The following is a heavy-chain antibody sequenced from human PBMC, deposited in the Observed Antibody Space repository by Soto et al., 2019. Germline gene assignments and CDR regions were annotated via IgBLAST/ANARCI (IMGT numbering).Heavy chain of an antibody. CDR2: INPNGGGT. J-gene: IGHJ4*02. Sequence: ASVKVSCKASGYTFTAYYIHWARQAPGQGLEWMGWINPNGGGTKYARKFQGRVTMTRDTSINTAYMELTRLTSDDTAVYYCARAVHTMIQGVRFRVDQWGQGTLVTVSS. CDR1: GYTFTAYY. V-gene: IGHV1-2*02. CDR3: ARAVHTMIQGVRFRVDQ. D-gene: IGHD3-10*01.